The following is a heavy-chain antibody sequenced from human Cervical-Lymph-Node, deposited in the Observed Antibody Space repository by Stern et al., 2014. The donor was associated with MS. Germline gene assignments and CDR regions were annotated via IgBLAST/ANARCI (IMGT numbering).Heavy chain of an antibody. D-gene: IGHD3-22*01. J-gene: IGHJ4*02. CDR2: IRAYNGNT. V-gene: IGHV1-18*01. CDR3: ARVTSAYYYDSSGYYY. Sequence: VQMVQSGAAVKKPGASVKVSCKASGYTFTSYGISWVRKAPGQGLEWMGWIRAYNGNTNYAQKVRGRVPMTTDTSTSTAYMELRSLRSDDTALYYCARVTSAYYYDSSGYYYWGQGTLVTVSS. CDR1: GYTFTSYG.